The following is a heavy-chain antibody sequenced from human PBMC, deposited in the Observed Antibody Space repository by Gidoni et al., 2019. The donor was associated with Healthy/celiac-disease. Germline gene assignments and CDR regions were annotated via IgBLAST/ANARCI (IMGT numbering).Heavy chain of an antibody. CDR1: GGPISSYY. J-gene: IGHJ4*02. V-gene: IGHV4-59*01. Sequence: QVQLQESGPGLVKPSETLSLTCTVPGGPISSYYWSWIRQPPGKGLEWIGYIYYSGSTNYNPSLKSRVTISVDTSKNQFSLKLSSVTAADTAVYYCARDGGYSYGYYFDYWGQGTLVTVSS. D-gene: IGHD5-18*01. CDR2: IYYSGST. CDR3: ARDGGYSYGYYFDY.